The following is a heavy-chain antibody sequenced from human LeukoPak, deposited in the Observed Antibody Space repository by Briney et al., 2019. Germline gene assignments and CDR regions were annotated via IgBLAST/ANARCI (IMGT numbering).Heavy chain of an antibody. D-gene: IGHD2-21*02. Sequence: GESLNIPCQASGYSFTDYWSGCVRQMPGKGLEWMGIVYPGNSDTGYSPSFQGQVTISVDKSITTAYLQWSSLKASDTAMYYCASPQAAYCVGDCYSPWAQKTKVTVSS. V-gene: IGHV5-51*01. J-gene: IGHJ3*01. CDR1: GYSFTDYW. CDR3: ASPQAAYCVGDCYSP. CDR2: VYPGNSDT.